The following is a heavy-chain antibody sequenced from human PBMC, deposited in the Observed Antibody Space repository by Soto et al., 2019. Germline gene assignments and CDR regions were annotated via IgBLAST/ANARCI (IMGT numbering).Heavy chain of an antibody. J-gene: IGHJ4*02. CDR3: ARDPAWGLSGWVDY. V-gene: IGHV3-30-3*01. D-gene: IGHD6-19*01. CDR1: GFTFSSYA. Sequence: QVQLVESGGGVVQPGRSLRLSCAASGFTFSSYAMHWVRQAPGKGLEWVAVISYDGSNKYYADSVKGRFTISRDNSKNTLYLQMNSLRAEDTAVYYCARDPAWGLSGWVDYWGQGTLVTVSS. CDR2: ISYDGSNK.